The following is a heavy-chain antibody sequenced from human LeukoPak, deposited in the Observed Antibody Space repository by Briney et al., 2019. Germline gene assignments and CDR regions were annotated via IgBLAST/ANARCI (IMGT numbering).Heavy chain of an antibody. D-gene: IGHD2-15*01. CDR1: GGSISSSSYY. CDR3: ARRGLYCSGGSCYSHAFDI. V-gene: IGHV4-39*01. J-gene: IGHJ3*02. Sequence: PSETLSLTCTVSGGSISSSSYYWGWIRQPPGKGLEWIGSIYYSGSTYYNPSLKSRVTISVDTSKNQFSLKLSSVTAADTAVYYCARRGLYCSGGSCYSHAFDIWGQGTMVTVSS. CDR2: IYYSGST.